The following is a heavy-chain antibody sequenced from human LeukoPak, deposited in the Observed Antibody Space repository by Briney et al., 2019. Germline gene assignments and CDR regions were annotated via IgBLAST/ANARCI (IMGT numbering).Heavy chain of an antibody. CDR3: ARVQAYYDSSGGHDAFDI. D-gene: IGHD3-22*01. CDR2: IYYSGST. CDR1: GGSISSSSYY. J-gene: IGHJ3*02. Sequence: SETLSLTCTVSGGSISSSSYYWGWIRQPPGKGLEWIGSIYYSGSTYYNPSLKSRVTISVDTSKNQFSLKLSSVTAADTAVYYCARVQAYYDSSGGHDAFDIWGQGTMVTVSS. V-gene: IGHV4-39*07.